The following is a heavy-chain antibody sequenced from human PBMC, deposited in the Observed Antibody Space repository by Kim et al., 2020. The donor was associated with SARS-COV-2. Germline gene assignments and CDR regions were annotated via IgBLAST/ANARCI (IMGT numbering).Heavy chain of an antibody. CDR1: GYTFTSYG. CDR2: ISAYNGNT. CDR3: ARVGKWLRITPPDLLDY. D-gene: IGHD5-12*01. V-gene: IGHV1-18*04. J-gene: IGHJ4*02. Sequence: ASVKVSCKASGYTFTSYGISWVRQAPGQGLEWMGWISAYNGNTNYAQKLQGRVTMTTDTSTSTAYMELRSLRSDDTAVYYCARVGKWLRITPPDLLDYWGQGTLVTVSS.